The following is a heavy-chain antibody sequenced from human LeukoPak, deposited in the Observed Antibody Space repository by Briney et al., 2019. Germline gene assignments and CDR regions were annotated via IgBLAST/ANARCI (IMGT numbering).Heavy chain of an antibody. CDR2: INHSGST. J-gene: IGHJ6*02. CDR3: AREWSGSYRPGPSGYGMDV. CDR1: GGSFSGYY. D-gene: IGHD3-16*02. Sequence: SETLSLTCAVYGGSFSGYYWSWIRQPPGKGLEWIGEINHSGSTNYNPSLKSRVTISVDTPKNQFSLKLSSVTAADTAVYYCAREWSGSYRPGPSGYGMDVWGQGTTVTVSS. V-gene: IGHV4-34*01.